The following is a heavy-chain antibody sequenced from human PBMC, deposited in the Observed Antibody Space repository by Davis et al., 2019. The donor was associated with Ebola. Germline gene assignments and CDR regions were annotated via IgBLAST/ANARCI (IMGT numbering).Heavy chain of an antibody. D-gene: IGHD3-22*01. V-gene: IGHV3-66*01. CDR1: GFTVSSNY. CDR3: ARGRTYYYDSSGYPDAFDI. J-gene: IGHJ3*02. CDR2: IYSGGST. Sequence: GESLKISCAASGFTVSSNYMSWVRQAPGKGLEWVSVIYSGGSTYYADSVKGRFTISRDNSKNTLYLQMNSLRAEDTAVYYCARGRTYYYDSSGYPDAFDIWGQGTMVTVSS.